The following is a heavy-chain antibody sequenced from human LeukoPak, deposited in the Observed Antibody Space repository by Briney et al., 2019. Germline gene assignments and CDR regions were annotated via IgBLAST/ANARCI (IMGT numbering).Heavy chain of an antibody. CDR3: AKDMKNYYDSSGYSLMSY. Sequence: GGSLRLSCAASRFTFSSYAMSWVRQAPGKGLEWVSAISGSGGSTYYADSVKGRFTISRDNSKNTLYLQMNSLRAEDTAVYYCAKDMKNYYDSSGYSLMSYWGQGTLVTVSS. D-gene: IGHD3-22*01. J-gene: IGHJ4*02. CDR2: ISGSGGST. V-gene: IGHV3-23*01. CDR1: RFTFSSYA.